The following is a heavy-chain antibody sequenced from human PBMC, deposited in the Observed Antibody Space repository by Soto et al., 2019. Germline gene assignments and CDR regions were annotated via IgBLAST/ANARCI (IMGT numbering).Heavy chain of an antibody. Sequence: QVQLVESGGGVVQPGRSLRLSCAASGFTFSSYAMHWVRQAPGKGLEWVAVISYDGRNKYYADSVKGRFTISRDNSKNTLYLQMNRLRAEDTAVYYCAREIEGNPGDFYGMDVWGQGTTVTVSS. CDR1: GFTFSSYA. CDR2: ISYDGRNK. V-gene: IGHV3-30*04. CDR3: AREIEGNPGDFYGMDV. D-gene: IGHD3-22*01. J-gene: IGHJ6*02.